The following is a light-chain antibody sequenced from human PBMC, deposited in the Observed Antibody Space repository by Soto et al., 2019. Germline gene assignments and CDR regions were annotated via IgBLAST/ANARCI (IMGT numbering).Light chain of an antibody. Sequence: DIQMTQSPSSLSASVGDRVTITCQASQDISNYLNWYQQKPGKAPKLLIYDASNLETGVPSRFSGSGSGTDCNDTISRLQCEDIATYYCQTYDNLTRTFGGGTKVEIK. CDR1: QDISNY. CDR2: DAS. J-gene: IGKJ4*01. CDR3: QTYDNLTRT. V-gene: IGKV1-33*01.